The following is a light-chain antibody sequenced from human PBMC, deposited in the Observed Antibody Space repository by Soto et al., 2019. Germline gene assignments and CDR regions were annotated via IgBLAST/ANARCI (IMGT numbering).Light chain of an antibody. V-gene: IGKV3-20*01. CDR3: QQYGSSPPYT. CDR2: GSS. Sequence: VLTQSPGTLSLSPGERATLSCRASQSVSNNYFAWYQQKPGQAPRLLIFGSSDRVTGLPDRFSGSGSGTDFTLTISRLEPEDFAVYYCQQYGSSPPYTFGQGTKLEIK. CDR1: QSVSNNY. J-gene: IGKJ2*01.